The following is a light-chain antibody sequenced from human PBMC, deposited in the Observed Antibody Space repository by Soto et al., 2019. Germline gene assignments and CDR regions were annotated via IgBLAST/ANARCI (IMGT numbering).Light chain of an antibody. Sequence: DIRMTQSPSSLSASVGDRVTITCRASQSISSYLNWYQQKPGKAPKLLIYAASSLPRGVPSRFSGSGSGTEFTLTISSLQPDDFATYYCQQYNSYSQWTFGQGTKVDIK. J-gene: IGKJ1*01. CDR3: QQYNSYSQWT. CDR1: QSISSY. V-gene: IGKV1-5*01. CDR2: AAS.